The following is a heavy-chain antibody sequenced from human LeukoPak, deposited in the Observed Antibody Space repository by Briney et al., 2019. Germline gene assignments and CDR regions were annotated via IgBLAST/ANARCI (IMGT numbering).Heavy chain of an antibody. J-gene: IGHJ5*02. D-gene: IGHD6-13*01. CDR1: GFTFSSYE. CDR2: MSSRGSII. V-gene: IGHV3-48*03. CDR3: ARGAAGGMYNWFDP. Sequence: GGSLRLSCAASGFTFSSYEMNWVRQAPGKGLEWVSYMSSRGSIIFSADSVKGRFTISRDNAKNSLYLQMDSLRVEDTAVYYCARGAAGGMYNWFDPWGQGTLVTVSS.